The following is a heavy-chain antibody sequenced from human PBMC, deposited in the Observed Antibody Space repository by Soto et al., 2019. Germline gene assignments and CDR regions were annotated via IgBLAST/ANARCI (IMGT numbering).Heavy chain of an antibody. CDR1: GFTFSSYA. CDR2: ISYDGSNK. Sequence: QVQLVESGGGVVQPGRSLRLSCAASGFTFSSYAMHWVRQAPGKGLEWVAVISYDGSNKYYADSVKGRFTISRDNSKNTLYLQMNSLRAEDTAVYYCARSGYGDYGVIVYWGQGTLVTVSS. J-gene: IGHJ4*02. D-gene: IGHD4-17*01. CDR3: ARSGYGDYGVIVY. V-gene: IGHV3-30-3*01.